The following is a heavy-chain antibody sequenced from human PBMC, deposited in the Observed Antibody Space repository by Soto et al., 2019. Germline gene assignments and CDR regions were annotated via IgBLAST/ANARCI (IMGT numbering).Heavy chain of an antibody. CDR1: GGTFSTYI. Sequence: QVQLVQSGAEVRKPGSSVKVSCKAPGGTFSTYIISWVRQAPGQGLEWMGRIIPIPDITNYAQKFQGRVTVTADTSTSTAYMELTSLKSEDTAAYYCARDRITTRGDAFDLWGQGTMVTVSS. D-gene: IGHD3-3*01. CDR2: IIPIPDIT. J-gene: IGHJ3*01. V-gene: IGHV1-69*08. CDR3: ARDRITTRGDAFDL.